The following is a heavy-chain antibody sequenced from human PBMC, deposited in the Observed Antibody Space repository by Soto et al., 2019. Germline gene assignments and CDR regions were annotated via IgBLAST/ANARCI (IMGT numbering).Heavy chain of an antibody. CDR3: TYALVATIPTGWFDP. V-gene: IGHV3-7*02. Sequence: EVQLVESGGGLVQPGGSLRLSCAASGFTFSSYWMSWVRQAPGKGLEWVANIKQDGSEKYYVDSVKGRFTISRDNAKNSLYLQMNSLRAEDTAVYYCTYALVATIPTGWFDPWGQGTLVTVSS. CDR1: GFTFSSYW. CDR2: IKQDGSEK. J-gene: IGHJ5*02. D-gene: IGHD5-12*01.